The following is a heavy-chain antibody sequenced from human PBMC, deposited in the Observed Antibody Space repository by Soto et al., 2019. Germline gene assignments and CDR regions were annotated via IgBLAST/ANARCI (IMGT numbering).Heavy chain of an antibody. CDR1: GGSFSGYY. D-gene: IGHD2-21*02. Sequence: SSEPLSLTCAVYGGSFSGYYWTWIRQPPGKGLEWIGEINHSGTINFNPSLKSRLTISLDTSKKHFSLKLSSVTDADTAAYYCARADRTLVTSYSLDVWGQGTTVTVSS. V-gene: IGHV4-34*01. CDR3: ARADRTLVTSYSLDV. CDR2: INHSGTI. J-gene: IGHJ6*02.